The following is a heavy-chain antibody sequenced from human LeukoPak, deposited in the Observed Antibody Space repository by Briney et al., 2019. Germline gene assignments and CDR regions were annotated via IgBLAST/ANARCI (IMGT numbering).Heavy chain of an antibody. CDR2: INPDSGVT. J-gene: IGHJ4*02. D-gene: IGHD3-10*01. CDR3: ARQGRVGDYHGAGSYAF. Sequence: GASVKVSCKASGYTFTGYYLHWVRQAPGQGLEWMGWINPDSGVTNFAQKFQGRVSMTTDTPVSTAYMELTSVRSDDTAVYYCARQGRVGDYHGAGSYAFWGQGTLVTVSS. V-gene: IGHV1-2*02. CDR1: GYTFTGYY.